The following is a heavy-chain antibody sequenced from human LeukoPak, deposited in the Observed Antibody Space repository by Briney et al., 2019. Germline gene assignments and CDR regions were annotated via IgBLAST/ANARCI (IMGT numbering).Heavy chain of an antibody. CDR3: AKEGGWEYCSGGSCPFDY. CDR2: ISGSGDSS. V-gene: IGHV3-23*01. J-gene: IGHJ4*02. D-gene: IGHD2-15*01. Sequence: GGSLRLSCAASGFTFSDYAISWVRQAPGKGLEWVSVISGSGDSSYSADSVKGRFTISRDNSKNTLYLQMNSLRAEDTAIYYCAKEGGWEYCSGGSCPFDYWGQGTLVTVSS. CDR1: GFTFSDYA.